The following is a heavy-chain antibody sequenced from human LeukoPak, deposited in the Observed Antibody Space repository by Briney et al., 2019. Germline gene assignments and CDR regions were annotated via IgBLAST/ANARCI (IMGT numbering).Heavy chain of an antibody. Sequence: GGSLRLSCAASGFTFSSYAMSWVRQAPGKGLEWVSAISGSGGSTYYADSVKGRFTISRDNSKNTQYLQMNSLRAEDTAVYYCAKVVIHYVPSYNWFDPWGQGTLVTVSS. J-gene: IGHJ5*02. CDR3: AKVVIHYVPSYNWFDP. CDR2: ISGSGGST. D-gene: IGHD3-16*01. CDR1: GFTFSSYA. V-gene: IGHV3-23*01.